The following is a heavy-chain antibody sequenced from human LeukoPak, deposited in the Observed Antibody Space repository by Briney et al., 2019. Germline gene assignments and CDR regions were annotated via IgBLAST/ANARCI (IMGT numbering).Heavy chain of an antibody. Sequence: SETLSLTCAVSGGSISSGGYSWSWIRQPPGKGLEWIGYIYHSGSTNYNPSLKSRVTISVDTSKNQFSLKLSSVTAADTAVYYCARFTIAAAGNEWGQGTLVTVSS. J-gene: IGHJ4*02. CDR2: IYHSGST. CDR1: GGSISSGGYS. D-gene: IGHD6-13*01. V-gene: IGHV4-30-2*02. CDR3: ARFTIAAAGNE.